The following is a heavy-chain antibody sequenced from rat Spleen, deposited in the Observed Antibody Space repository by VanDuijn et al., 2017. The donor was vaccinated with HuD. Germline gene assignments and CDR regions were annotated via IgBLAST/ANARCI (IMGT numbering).Heavy chain of an antibody. CDR1: GFSLTKYH. CDR2: IWTGGST. Sequence: QVQLKESGPDLLQSSQTLSLTCTVSGFSLTKYHVSWVRQPPGKGLEWMGVIWTGGSTAFNSLLKSRLIISRDTSKSQVFLKMNSLQTEDTATYYCVRVKPSSSLADWYFDFWGPGTMVTVSS. CDR3: VRVKPSSSLADWYFDF. V-gene: IGHV2-43*01. D-gene: IGHD1-2*01. J-gene: IGHJ1*01.